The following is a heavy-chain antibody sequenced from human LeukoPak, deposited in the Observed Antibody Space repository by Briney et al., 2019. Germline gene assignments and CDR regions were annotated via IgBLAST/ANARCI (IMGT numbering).Heavy chain of an antibody. J-gene: IGHJ4*02. V-gene: IGHV3-48*03. D-gene: IGHD4-17*01. CDR2: ISLSGSTI. CDR1: GFTFSSFE. Sequence: GGSLRLSCAASGFTFSSFEMNWVRQAPGKGLEWVSYISLSGSTIYYADPVKGRFTISRDNAKNSLYLQMNSLRAEDTAVYYCAKTVTFDYWGQGTPVTVSS. CDR3: AKTVTFDY.